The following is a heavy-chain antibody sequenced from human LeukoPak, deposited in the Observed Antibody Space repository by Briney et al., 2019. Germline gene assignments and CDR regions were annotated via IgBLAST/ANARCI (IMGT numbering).Heavy chain of an antibody. V-gene: IGHV3-53*01. J-gene: IGHJ4*02. CDR1: GFTFSNYW. Sequence: GGSLRLSCVGSGFTFSNYWMSWVRQAPGKGLEWVPVICSGGSTYYADSVKGRFTISRDNSKNTLYLQMSSLRAEDTAVYYCASVAAAGNFDYWGQGTLVTVSS. CDR3: ASVAAAGNFDY. CDR2: ICSGGST. D-gene: IGHD6-13*01.